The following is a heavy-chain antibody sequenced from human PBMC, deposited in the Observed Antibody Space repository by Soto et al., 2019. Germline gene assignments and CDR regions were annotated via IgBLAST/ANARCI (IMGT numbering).Heavy chain of an antibody. Sequence: ASVKVSCKVSGYTLSKLSLHWVRQAPGEGLEWMGGFDPDYGETNYAQKFQDRVTLTEDTSKDTAYMELTGLRFEDTALYYCAVFAGHDFLRYNYMDVWGQ. J-gene: IGHJ6*02. CDR3: AVFAGHDFLRYNYMDV. CDR2: FDPDYGET. CDR1: GYTLSKLS. D-gene: IGHD1-1*01. V-gene: IGHV1-24*01.